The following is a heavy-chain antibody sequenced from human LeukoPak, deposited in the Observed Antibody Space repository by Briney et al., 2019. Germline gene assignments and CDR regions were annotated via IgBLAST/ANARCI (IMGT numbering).Heavy chain of an antibody. CDR3: ARSRGWLQSHPLGY. D-gene: IGHD5-24*01. Sequence: SETLSLTCAVYGGSFSDYSWSWIRQPPGKGLEWIGEINHSGSTNYNPSLKSRVTLSVDTSKNQFSLKLSSVTAADTAVYYCARSRGWLQSHPLGYWGQGTLVTVSS. CDR2: INHSGST. J-gene: IGHJ4*02. CDR1: GGSFSDYS. V-gene: IGHV4-34*01.